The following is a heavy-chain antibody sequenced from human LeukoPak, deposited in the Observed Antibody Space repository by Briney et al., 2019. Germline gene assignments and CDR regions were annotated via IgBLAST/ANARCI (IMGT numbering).Heavy chain of an antibody. J-gene: IGHJ4*02. CDR1: GYTFTSYG. V-gene: IGHV1-18*01. D-gene: IGHD3-22*01. CDR3: AREPPGDYYESSGYTFDY. CDR2: INAYNGNT. Sequence: ASVKVSCKASGYTFTSYGISWVRQAPGQGLEWMGWINAYNGNTNYAQKLQGRVTMTTDTSTSTAYLELRSLRSDDTAVYYCAREPPGDYYESSGYTFDYWGQGTLVTVSS.